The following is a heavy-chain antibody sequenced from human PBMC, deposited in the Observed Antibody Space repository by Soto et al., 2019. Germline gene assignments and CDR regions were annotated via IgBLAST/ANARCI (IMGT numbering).Heavy chain of an antibody. Sequence: GGSLRLSCAASGFTFSNYAMNWVRQAPGKGLEWVALISHDASAEYYAHSVKGRFIISRDNSKNTVYLQINSLSAEDTAVYYCAKDERREIQLTYLTYGMDVWGQGTTVTVSS. CDR2: ISHDASAE. CDR1: GFTFSNYA. V-gene: IGHV3-30*18. CDR3: AKDERREIQLTYLTYGMDV. J-gene: IGHJ6*02.